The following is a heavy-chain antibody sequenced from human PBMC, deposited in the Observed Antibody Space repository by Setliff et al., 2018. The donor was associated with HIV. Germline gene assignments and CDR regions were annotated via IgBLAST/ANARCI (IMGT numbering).Heavy chain of an antibody. CDR1: GYSFSSYW. CDR2: IYPADADI. J-gene: IGHJ4*02. D-gene: IGHD4-17*01. Sequence: GESLKISCKGSGYSFSSYWIGWVRQTPGKGLEWMGIIYPADADIKYSPSFQGQVTISVDKSISTAYLQWSSLKASDTAMYYCASRKDYGDHTFDYWGQGTLVTVSS. CDR3: ASRKDYGDHTFDY. V-gene: IGHV5-51*01.